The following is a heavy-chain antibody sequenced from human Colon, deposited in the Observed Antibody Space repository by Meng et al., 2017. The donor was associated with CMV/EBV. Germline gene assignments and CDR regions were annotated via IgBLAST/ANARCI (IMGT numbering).Heavy chain of an antibody. CDR2: INPNGGSS. CDR1: GYTFTDYH. CDR3: ARGLRRAAARPGQYYFDY. J-gene: IGHJ4*02. D-gene: IGHD6-6*01. Sequence: ASVKVSCKASGYTFTDYHIHWLRQAPGQGPEWMGLINPNGGSSSAAQKFQGRVTMTRDPSTSTVYMELSSLRSEDTAVYYCARGLRRAAARPGQYYFDYWGQGALVTVSS. V-gene: IGHV1-46*01.